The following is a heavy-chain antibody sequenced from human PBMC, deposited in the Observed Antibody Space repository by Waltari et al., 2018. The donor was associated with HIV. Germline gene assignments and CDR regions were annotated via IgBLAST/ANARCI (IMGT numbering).Heavy chain of an antibody. Sequence: QLQLQESGPGLVQPSETLSLTCTVSGGSISRSSYYCGWTRQPPGKGLEWIGSIYYSGSTYYNPSLKSRVTISVDTSKNQFSLKLSSVTAADTAVYYCARGGHIVVVTAIPYYFDYWCQGTLVTVSS. CDR3: ARGGHIVVVTAIPYYFDY. V-gene: IGHV4-39*07. CDR1: GGSISRSSYY. D-gene: IGHD2-21*02. J-gene: IGHJ4*02. CDR2: IYYSGST.